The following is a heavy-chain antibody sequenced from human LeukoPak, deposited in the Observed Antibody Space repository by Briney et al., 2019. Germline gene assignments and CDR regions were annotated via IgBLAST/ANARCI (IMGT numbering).Heavy chain of an antibody. D-gene: IGHD3-10*01. J-gene: IGHJ4*02. Sequence: ASVKVSCKVSGYTLTELSMHWVRQAPGKGLEWMGGFDPEDGETIYAQKFQGRVTMTEDTYTDTAYMELSSLRSEDTAVYYCATSGSYYRPPFDYWGQGTLVTVSS. CDR3: ATSGSYYRPPFDY. V-gene: IGHV1-24*01. CDR2: FDPEDGET. CDR1: GYTLTELS.